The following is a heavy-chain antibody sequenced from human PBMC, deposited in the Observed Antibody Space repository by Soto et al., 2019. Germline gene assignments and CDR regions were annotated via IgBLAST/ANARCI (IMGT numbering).Heavy chain of an antibody. D-gene: IGHD2-2*01. V-gene: IGHV1-18*01. Sequence: VQLVQSGAELKKPGASVKVSCKTSGYTFTSYGISWVRQAPGQGLEWMGWIRPNNGNTNYAQKFQGKVTMTTDTSTNTAYMELRRLRSDDTAVYYCARTIVAVPAALNWFDPWGQGTLVSVSS. CDR3: ARTIVAVPAALNWFDP. CDR2: IRPNNGNT. CDR1: GYTFTSYG. J-gene: IGHJ5*02.